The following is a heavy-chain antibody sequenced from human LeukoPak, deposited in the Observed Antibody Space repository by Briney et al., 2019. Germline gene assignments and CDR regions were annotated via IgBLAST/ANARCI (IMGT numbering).Heavy chain of an antibody. CDR3: ARGLDYYDSSGYHE. D-gene: IGHD3-22*01. CDR2: ISSSSSYI. Sequence: GGSLRLSCAASGFTFSSYSMNWVRQAPGKGLEWVSSISSSSSYIYYADSVRGRFTISRDNAKNSLYLQMNSLRAEDTAVYYCARGLDYYDSSGYHEWGQGTLVTVSS. V-gene: IGHV3-21*01. J-gene: IGHJ4*02. CDR1: GFTFSSYS.